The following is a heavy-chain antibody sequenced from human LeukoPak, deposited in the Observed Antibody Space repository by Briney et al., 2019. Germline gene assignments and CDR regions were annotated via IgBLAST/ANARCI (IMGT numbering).Heavy chain of an antibody. CDR3: ARVSSGYQLPAYYYYYMDV. V-gene: IGHV3-66*01. J-gene: IGHJ6*03. CDR2: IYSGGST. Sequence: PGGSLRLSCAASGFTVSSNYMSWVRQAPGKGLEWVSVIYSGGSTYYADSVKGRFTISRDNSKNTLYLQMNSLRAEDTAEYYCARVSSGYQLPAYYYYYMDVWGKGTTVTISS. CDR1: GFTVSSNY. D-gene: IGHD2-2*01.